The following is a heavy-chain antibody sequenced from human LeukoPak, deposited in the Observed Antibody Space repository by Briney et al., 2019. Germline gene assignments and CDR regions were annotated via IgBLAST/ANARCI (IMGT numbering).Heavy chain of an antibody. V-gene: IGHV4-34*01. CDR1: GGSFSGYY. Sequence: PSETLSLTCAVYGGSFSGYYWSWLRQPPGKGLEWIGEINHSGSTNYNPSLKSRVTISVDTSKNQFSLKLSSVTAADTAVYYCARGDSGYGFDYWGQGTLVTVSS. CDR3: ARGDSGYGFDY. J-gene: IGHJ4*02. CDR2: INHSGST. D-gene: IGHD5-12*01.